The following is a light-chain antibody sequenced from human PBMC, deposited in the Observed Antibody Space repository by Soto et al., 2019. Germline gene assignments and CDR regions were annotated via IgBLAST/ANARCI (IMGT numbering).Light chain of an antibody. Sequence: DIQSTQSLAPVTASFGITITTPCLASQSISSGLAWYHQKPGKAPKLLIYEAYSLESGVPSRFSGSGSGTEFTLTISSLQPDDFATYYCQQYNSYSKTFGQGTKVDIK. CDR2: EAY. CDR1: QSISSG. J-gene: IGKJ1*01. CDR3: QQYNSYSKT. V-gene: IGKV1-5*03.